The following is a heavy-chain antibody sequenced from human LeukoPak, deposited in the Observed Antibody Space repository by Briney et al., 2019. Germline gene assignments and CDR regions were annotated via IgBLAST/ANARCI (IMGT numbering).Heavy chain of an antibody. CDR1: GFTFSSYG. Sequence: QPGGSLRLSCAASGFTFSSYGMHWVRQAPGKGLEWVAFIRYDGSNKYYADSVKGRFTISRDNSKNTLYLQMNSLRAEDTAVYYCAKDKESGSSWLNYFDYWGQGTLVTVSS. J-gene: IGHJ4*02. CDR3: AKDKESGSSWLNYFDY. D-gene: IGHD6-13*01. CDR2: IRYDGSNK. V-gene: IGHV3-30*02.